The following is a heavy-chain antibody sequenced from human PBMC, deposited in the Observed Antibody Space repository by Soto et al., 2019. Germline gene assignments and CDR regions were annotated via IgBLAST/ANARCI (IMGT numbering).Heavy chain of an antibody. V-gene: IGHV3-30*18. D-gene: IGHD2-2*01. CDR3: AKDLNPALEYYYGMDV. J-gene: IGHJ6*02. CDR2: ISYDGRNK. Sequence: QPGGSLRLSCAVSGFNFSSYGMHWVRQTPGKGPEWVAVISYDGRNKYYADYVKGRFTISRDNSKNTLYLQVNSLRTEDTAVYYCAKDLNPALEYYYGMDVWGQGTTVTVSS. CDR1: GFNFSSYG.